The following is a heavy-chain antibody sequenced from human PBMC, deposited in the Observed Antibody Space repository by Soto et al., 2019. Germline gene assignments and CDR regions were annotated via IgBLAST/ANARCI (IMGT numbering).Heavy chain of an antibody. J-gene: IGHJ6*02. Sequence: EVQLVESGGGLVQPGGSLRLSCAASGFTVSSNYMSWVRQAPGKGLEWVTVIYSGGSTYYADSVKGRFTISRDNSKNTLYLQMNSLRAEDTAVYYCARDRIPTGMDVWGQGTTVTVSS. CDR2: IYSGGST. CDR1: GFTVSSNY. V-gene: IGHV3-66*01. CDR3: ARDRIPTGMDV.